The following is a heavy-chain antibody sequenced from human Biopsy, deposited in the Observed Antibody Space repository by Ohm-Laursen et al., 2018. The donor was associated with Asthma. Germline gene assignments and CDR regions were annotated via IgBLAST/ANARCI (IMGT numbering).Heavy chain of an antibody. Sequence: SLRLSCAASGFTFSSYSMNWVRQAPGKGLEWVSYISSSSTIYYADSVKGRFTISRGNAKNSLYLQMNSLRDEDTAVYYCARFKRGYSYGYAGVFDYWGQGTLVTVSS. D-gene: IGHD5-18*01. CDR1: GFTFSSYS. J-gene: IGHJ4*02. CDR2: ISSSSTI. V-gene: IGHV3-48*02. CDR3: ARFKRGYSYGYAGVFDY.